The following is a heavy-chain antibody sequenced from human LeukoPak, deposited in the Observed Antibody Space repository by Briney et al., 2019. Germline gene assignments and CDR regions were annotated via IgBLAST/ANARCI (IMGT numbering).Heavy chain of an antibody. V-gene: IGHV3-66*01. Sequence: GGSLRLSCAASGFTVSSNYMSWVRQAPGKGLEWVSVIYSGGSTYYADSVKGRFTISRDNSKNTLYLQMNSLRAEDTAVYYCARDARRSDYSSSWYYFDYWGQGTLVTVSS. D-gene: IGHD6-13*01. J-gene: IGHJ4*02. CDR1: GFTVSSNY. CDR2: IYSGGST. CDR3: ARDARRSDYSSSWYYFDY.